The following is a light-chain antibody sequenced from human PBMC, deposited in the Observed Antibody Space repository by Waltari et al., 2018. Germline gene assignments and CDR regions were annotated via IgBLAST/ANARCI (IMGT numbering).Light chain of an antibody. CDR3: AAWDDSLSGRV. CDR1: SSNIGSNY. Sequence: QSVLTQPPSASGTPGQRVTISCSGSSSNIGSNYVYWYQQLPGTAPKLLIYTRDQRPSGVPDRFSGSKSGTSASLAISVLRSEDEADYYCAAWDDSLSGRVFGGGTKLTVL. CDR2: TRD. V-gene: IGLV1-47*01. J-gene: IGLJ3*02.